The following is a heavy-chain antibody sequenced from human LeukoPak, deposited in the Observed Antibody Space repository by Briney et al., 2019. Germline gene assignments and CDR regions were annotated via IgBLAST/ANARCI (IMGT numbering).Heavy chain of an antibody. V-gene: IGHV4-61*02. J-gene: IGHJ4*02. CDR1: GGSISSSSYY. Sequence: SETLSLTCTVSGGSISSSSYYWSWIRQPAGKGLEWIGRIYTSGSTNYNPSLKSRATISVDTSKNQFSLKLSSVTAADTAVYYCALESFDSSGYYYSYWGQGTLVTVSS. CDR3: ALESFDSSGYYYSY. D-gene: IGHD3-22*01. CDR2: IYTSGST.